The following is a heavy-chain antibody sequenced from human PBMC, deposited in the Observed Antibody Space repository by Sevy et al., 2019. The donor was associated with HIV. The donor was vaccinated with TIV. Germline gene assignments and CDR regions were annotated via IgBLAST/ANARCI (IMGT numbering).Heavy chain of an antibody. CDR2: IYYSGST. CDR1: GGSISSGDYY. D-gene: IGHD5-12*01. CDR3: ARANIVATLSDSYDY. J-gene: IGHJ4*02. Sequence: SETLSLTCTVSGGSISSGDYYWSWIRQPPGKGLEWIGYIYYSGSTYYNPSLKSRVTISVDTSKNQFSLKLSSVTAADTAVYYCARANIVATLSDSYDYWGQGTLVTVSS. V-gene: IGHV4-30-4*01.